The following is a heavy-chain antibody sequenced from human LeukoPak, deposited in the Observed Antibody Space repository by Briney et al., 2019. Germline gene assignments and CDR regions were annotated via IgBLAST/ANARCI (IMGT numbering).Heavy chain of an antibody. V-gene: IGHV3-74*01. CDR3: GRENWAPYD. Sequence: QPGGSLRLSCAASGFTFSSYWMHWVRQAPGKGLVWVSRINGDGSSTSYADSEKGRFTISRDNAKNTLYLQMNSLRAEDTAVYYCGRENWAPYDWGQGTLVTVSS. D-gene: IGHD3-3*01. CDR2: INGDGSST. J-gene: IGHJ4*02. CDR1: GFTFSSYW.